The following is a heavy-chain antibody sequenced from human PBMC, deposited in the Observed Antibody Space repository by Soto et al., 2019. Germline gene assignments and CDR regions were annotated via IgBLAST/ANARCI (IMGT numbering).Heavy chain of an antibody. V-gene: IGHV1-18*01. Sequence: GASVKVSCKASGYTFTSYGISWVRQAPGQGLEWMGWISAYNGNTNYAQKLQGRVTVSRDNSNHSLDLQLNSLRGEDTAMYYCARDMYSSDYFVKWFEPWGQGTLVTVSS. CDR3: ARDMYSSDYFVKWFEP. J-gene: IGHJ5*02. D-gene: IGHD6-19*01. CDR2: ISAYNGNT. CDR1: GYTFTSYG.